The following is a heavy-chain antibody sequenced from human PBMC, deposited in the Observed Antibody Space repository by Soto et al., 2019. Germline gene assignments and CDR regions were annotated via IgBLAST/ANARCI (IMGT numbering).Heavy chain of an antibody. J-gene: IGHJ6*02. Sequence: GESLKISCKGSGYSFTSYWISWVRQMPGKGLEWMGRIDPSDSYTNYSPSFQGHVTISADKSISTAYLQWSSLKASDTAMYYCARHYCSGGSCYPYYYYGMDVWGQGTMVTVSS. CDR1: GYSFTSYW. CDR3: ARHYCSGGSCYPYYYYGMDV. CDR2: IDPSDSYT. D-gene: IGHD2-15*01. V-gene: IGHV5-10-1*01.